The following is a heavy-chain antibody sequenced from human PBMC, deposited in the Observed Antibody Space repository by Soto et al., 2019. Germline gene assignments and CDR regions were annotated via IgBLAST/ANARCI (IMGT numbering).Heavy chain of an antibody. J-gene: IGHJ5*02. Sequence: SETLSLTCTVSGGSISSGGYSWTWIRQHPGKGLEWIGYIYYSGSTYYKPSLKSRVTISVDTSKNQFSLKLSSATAADTAVYYCASPKIAFYNWFDPWGQGTLVTVSS. CDR3: ASPKIAFYNWFDP. CDR1: GGSISSGGYS. CDR2: IYYSGST. D-gene: IGHD3-3*02. V-gene: IGHV4-31*03.